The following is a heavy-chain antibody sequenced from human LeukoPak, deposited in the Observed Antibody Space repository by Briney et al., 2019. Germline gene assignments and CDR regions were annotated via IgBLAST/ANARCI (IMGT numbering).Heavy chain of an antibody. D-gene: IGHD3-22*01. CDR3: AREGAPIVADAFDI. CDR2: ISYDGSNK. V-gene: IGHV3-30-3*01. J-gene: IGHJ3*02. CDR1: GFTFSSYA. Sequence: TGGSLRLSCAASGFTFSSYAMHWVRQAPGKGLEWVAVISYDGSNKYHADSVKGRFTISRDNSKNTLYLQMNSLRAEDTAVYYCAREGAPIVADAFDIWGQGTMVTVSS.